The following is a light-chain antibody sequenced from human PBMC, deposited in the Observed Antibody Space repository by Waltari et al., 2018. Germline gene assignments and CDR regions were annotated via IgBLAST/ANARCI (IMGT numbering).Light chain of an antibody. CDR2: LGS. V-gene: IGKV2-28*01. CDR3: MEALQSVT. Sequence: DIVMTQSPLSLPVTPGEPASISCRSSQSLLHSTGYNYLDWYLQKPGQSPQILIYLGSNRASGVPDRFSGRGSGTDFTLKISRVEAEDAGVYYCMEALQSVTFGQGTRLEIK. J-gene: IGKJ5*01. CDR1: QSLLHSTGYNY.